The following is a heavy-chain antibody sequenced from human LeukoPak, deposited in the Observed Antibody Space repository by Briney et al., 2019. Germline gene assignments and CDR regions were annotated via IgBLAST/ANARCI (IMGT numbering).Heavy chain of an antibody. Sequence: GRSLRLSCATSGFNFGIVAMDWIRQAPGKGPEWVGFIRHREYGGTAEYAASVNGRFAISRDDSKSIVYLQMNDLRTEDTGVYYCARERAGDVDYWGLGTLVTVSS. V-gene: IGHV3-49*03. CDR1: GFNFGIVA. CDR2: IRHREYGGTA. CDR3: ARERAGDVDY. J-gene: IGHJ4*02.